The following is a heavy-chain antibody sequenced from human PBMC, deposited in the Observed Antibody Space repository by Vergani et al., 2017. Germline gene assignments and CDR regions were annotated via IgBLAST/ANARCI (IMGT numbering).Heavy chain of an antibody. V-gene: IGHV3-23*01. CDR3: AKGSPRKSGYDYHYCYHAMEV. Sequence: EVQLLESGGDLVQPGGSLRLSCAASGFTFNHYAMNWVRPAPGKGLEWVSGISGSGGSTYYAGSVKGRFTISRDSSKNTLYLQMNSLSAGDTAVYYCAKGSPRKSGYDYHYCYHAMEVWGQGTTVTVSS. D-gene: IGHD5-12*01. J-gene: IGHJ6*02. CDR1: GFTFNHYA. CDR2: ISGSGGST.